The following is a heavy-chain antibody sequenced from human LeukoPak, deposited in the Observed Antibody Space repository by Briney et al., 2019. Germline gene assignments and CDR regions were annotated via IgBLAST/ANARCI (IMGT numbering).Heavy chain of an antibody. CDR2: IKQDGSEK. J-gene: IGHJ4*02. D-gene: IGHD6-19*01. CDR1: GFTFTSYW. Sequence: GGSLRLSCAASGFTFTSYWMSWVRRAPGKGLEWVANIKQDGSEKYYVDSVKGRFTISRDNAKNSLYLQMNSLRAEDTAVYYCARDAGGWGYYFDYWGQGTLVTVSS. V-gene: IGHV3-7*04. CDR3: ARDAGGWGYYFDY.